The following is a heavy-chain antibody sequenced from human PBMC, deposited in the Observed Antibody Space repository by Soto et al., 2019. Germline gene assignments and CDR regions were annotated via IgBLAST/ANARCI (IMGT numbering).Heavy chain of an antibody. CDR2: INPNSGGT. CDR3: ARGLGPNWGDYYYGMDV. J-gene: IGHJ6*02. V-gene: IGHV1-2*04. Sequence: QVQLVQSGAEVKKPGASVKVSCKASGYTFTGYYMHWVRQAPGQGLEWMGWINPNSGGTNYAQKFQGWVTMTRDTSISTAYMELSRLRSDDTAVYYYARGLGPNWGDYYYGMDVWGQGTTVTVSS. D-gene: IGHD7-27*01. CDR1: GYTFTGYY.